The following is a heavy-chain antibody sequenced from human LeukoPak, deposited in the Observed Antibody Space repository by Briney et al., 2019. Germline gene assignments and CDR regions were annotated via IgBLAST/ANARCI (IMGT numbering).Heavy chain of an antibody. Sequence: PSETLSLTCAVYGGSFSGYYWSWIRQPPGKGLEWIGEINHSGSTNYNPSLKSRVTISVDTSKNQFSLKLSSVPAADTAVYYCARGYRYCSSTSCYGKGRYYYYYYMDVWGKGTTVTVSS. J-gene: IGHJ6*03. D-gene: IGHD2-2*01. CDR1: GGSFSGYY. V-gene: IGHV4-34*01. CDR3: ARGYRYCSSTSCYGKGRYYYYYYMDV. CDR2: INHSGST.